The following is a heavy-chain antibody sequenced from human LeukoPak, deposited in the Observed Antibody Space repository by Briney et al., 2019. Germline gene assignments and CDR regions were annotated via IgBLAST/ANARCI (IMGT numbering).Heavy chain of an antibody. J-gene: IGHJ4*02. V-gene: IGHV4-59*08. Sequence: SSETLSLTCTVSGGSISSYYWSWIRQPPGKGLEWIGYIYYSGSTNYNPSLKSRVSISVDTSKNQFSLKLSSVTAADTAVYYCARLYSNYAYFDYWGQGTLVTVSS. CDR1: GGSISSYY. CDR2: IYYSGST. CDR3: ARLYSNYAYFDY. D-gene: IGHD4-11*01.